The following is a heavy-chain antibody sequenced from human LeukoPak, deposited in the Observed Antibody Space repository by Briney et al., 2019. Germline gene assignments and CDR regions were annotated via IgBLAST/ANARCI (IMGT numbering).Heavy chain of an antibody. V-gene: IGHV4-30-4*08. CDR2: THYSGST. D-gene: IGHD5-18*01. J-gene: IGHJ4*02. CDR1: GFPFSSYP. Sequence: LRLSCAGSGFPFSSYPISWVRQPPGKGLEWIGYTHYSGSTYYNPSLKSRVTISVDTSKNQFSLKLSSVTAADTALYYCARSGYSYGLVDYWGQGTLVTVSS. CDR3: ARSGYSYGLVDY.